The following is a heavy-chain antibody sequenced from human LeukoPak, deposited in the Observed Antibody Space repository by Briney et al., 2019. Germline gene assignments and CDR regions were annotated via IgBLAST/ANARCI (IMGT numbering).Heavy chain of an antibody. D-gene: IGHD4-17*01. CDR2: INHSGST. Sequence: PSETLSLTCAVYGGSFSGYYWSWIRQPPGKGLEWIGEINHSGSTNYNPSLKSRVTISVDTSKNQFSLKLSSVTAADTAVYYCARVGTTVTTSRWYNWFDLWVQGTLVTVSS. CDR3: ARVGTTVTTSRWYNWFDL. V-gene: IGHV4-34*01. CDR1: GGSFSGYY. J-gene: IGHJ5*02.